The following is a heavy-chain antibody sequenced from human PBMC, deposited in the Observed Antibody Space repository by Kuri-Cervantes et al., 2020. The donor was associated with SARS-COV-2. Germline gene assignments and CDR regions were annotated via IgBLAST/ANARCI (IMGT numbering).Heavy chain of an antibody. CDR1: GFTFSRYA. Sequence: GGSLRLSCAASGFTFSRYAMHWVRQAPGKGLEWVAVISYDGSNKYYADSVKGRFTISRDNSKNTLYLQMNSLRAEDTAVYYCARGPSSSSFAGAKSRNVYWGQGTLVTVSS. J-gene: IGHJ4*02. D-gene: IGHD6-6*01. CDR2: ISYDGSNK. CDR3: ARGPSSSSFAGAKSRNVY. V-gene: IGHV3-30-3*01.